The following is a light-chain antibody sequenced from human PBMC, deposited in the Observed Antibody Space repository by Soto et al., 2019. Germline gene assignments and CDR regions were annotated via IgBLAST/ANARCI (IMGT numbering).Light chain of an antibody. CDR1: SSDIGGYNY. CDR2: DVS. Sequence: QSALTQPASVSGSPGQSITMSCTGTSSDIGGYNYVSWYQQHPGKAPKLMIYDVSYRPSGVSNRFSGSKSGDTASLTISGLQPEDEAHYYCSSYTGSTTLVVFGGGTQLTVL. V-gene: IGLV2-14*03. CDR3: SSYTGSTTLVV. J-gene: IGLJ3*02.